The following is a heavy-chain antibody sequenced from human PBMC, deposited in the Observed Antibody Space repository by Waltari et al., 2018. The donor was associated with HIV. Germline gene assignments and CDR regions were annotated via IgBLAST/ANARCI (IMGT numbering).Heavy chain of an antibody. Sequence: QLQLVQSGAEVTKPGSSVKVSCKDSGRTFRSYSISCVRQAPGQGLEWMGGIIPIFGTANYAQKFQGRVTITADESTSTAYMELSSLRSEDTAVYYCARDLGDYVWGSYRYTPSFDYWGQGTLVTVSS. D-gene: IGHD3-16*02. CDR3: ARDLGDYVWGSYRYTPSFDY. CDR1: GRTFRSYS. V-gene: IGHV1-69*01. CDR2: IIPIFGTA. J-gene: IGHJ4*02.